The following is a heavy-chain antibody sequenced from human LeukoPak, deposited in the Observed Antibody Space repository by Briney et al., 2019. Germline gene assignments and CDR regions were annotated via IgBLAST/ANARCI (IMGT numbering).Heavy chain of an antibody. D-gene: IGHD3-22*01. CDR2: ISGSGGST. CDR3: AKEGYYYDSSGYYVAYFDY. Sequence: GGSLRLSCAASGFTFSSYAMSWVRQAPGKGLEWVSAISGSGGSTYYADSVEGRFTISRDNSKNTLYLQMNSLRAEDTAVYYCAKEGYYYDSSGYYVAYFDYWGQGTLVTVSS. CDR1: GFTFSSYA. J-gene: IGHJ4*02. V-gene: IGHV3-23*01.